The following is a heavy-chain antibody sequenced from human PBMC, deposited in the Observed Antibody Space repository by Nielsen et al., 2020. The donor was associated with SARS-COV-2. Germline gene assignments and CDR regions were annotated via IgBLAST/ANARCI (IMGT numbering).Heavy chain of an antibody. CDR2: IWYDGSNK. D-gene: IGHD6-13*01. V-gene: IGHV3-33*01. Sequence: GGSLRLSCAASGFTFSSYGMHWVRQAPGKGLEWVAVIWYDGSNKYYADSVKGRFTISRDNSKNTLYLQMNSLRAEDTAVYYCARDPGSSSWSEYYFDYWGQGTLVTVSS. CDR3: ARDPGSSSWSEYYFDY. CDR1: GFTFSSYG. J-gene: IGHJ4*02.